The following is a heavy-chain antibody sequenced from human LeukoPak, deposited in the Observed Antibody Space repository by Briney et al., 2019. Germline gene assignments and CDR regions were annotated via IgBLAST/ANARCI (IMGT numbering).Heavy chain of an antibody. CDR1: GFTFDDYA. CDR3: AKELYSSSWLNYYGMDV. J-gene: IGHJ6*02. Sequence: QTGGSLRLSCAASGFTFDDYAMHWVRQAPGKGLEWVSGISWNSGSIGYADSVKGRFIISRDNAKNSLYLQMNSLRAEDTALYYCAKELYSSSWLNYYGMDVWGQGTTVTVSS. V-gene: IGHV3-9*01. D-gene: IGHD6-13*01. CDR2: ISWNSGSI.